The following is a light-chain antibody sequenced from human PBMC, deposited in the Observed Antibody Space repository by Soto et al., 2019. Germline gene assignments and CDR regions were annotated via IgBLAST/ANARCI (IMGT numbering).Light chain of an antibody. V-gene: IGKV3D-15*01. Sequence: TQSPSFLSASEGDRVTIACRSSQDIHVFLAWYQQKPGQAPRLLIYGASNRATGIPDRFSGSGSGTDFTLTISSLQAEDSAVYFCQQYNNWPTWTFGQGTKVDIK. J-gene: IGKJ1*01. CDR3: QQYNNWPTWT. CDR1: QDIHVF. CDR2: GAS.